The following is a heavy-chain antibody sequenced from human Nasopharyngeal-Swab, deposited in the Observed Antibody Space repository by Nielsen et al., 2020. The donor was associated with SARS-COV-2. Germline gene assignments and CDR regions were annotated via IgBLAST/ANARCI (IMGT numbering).Heavy chain of an antibody. J-gene: IGHJ6*03. V-gene: IGHV3-30*03. CDR3: ARGEHVDIVAHYMDV. Sequence: GGSLRLSCAASGFTFSSYGMHWVRQAPGKGLEWVAVISYDGSNKYYADSVKGRFTISRDNSKNTLYLQMNSLRAEDTAVYYCARGEHVDIVAHYMDVWGKGTTVTVSS. D-gene: IGHD5-12*01. CDR1: GFTFSSYG. CDR2: ISYDGSNK.